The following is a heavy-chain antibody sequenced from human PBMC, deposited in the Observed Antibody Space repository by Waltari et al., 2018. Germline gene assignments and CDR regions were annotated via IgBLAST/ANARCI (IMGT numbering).Heavy chain of an antibody. J-gene: IGHJ3*02. CDR2: IYYSGST. D-gene: IGHD3-10*01. V-gene: IGHV4-39*07. CDR3: ARVSMVQGNAFDI. Sequence: QLQLQESGPGLVKPSETLSLPCTFSGVSISSSSNYWGWIRQPPGKGLEWIGSIYYSGSTDYNPSLKSRVTISVDTSKNQFSLKLSSVTAADTAVYYCARVSMVQGNAFDIWGQGTMVTVSS. CDR1: GVSISSSSNY.